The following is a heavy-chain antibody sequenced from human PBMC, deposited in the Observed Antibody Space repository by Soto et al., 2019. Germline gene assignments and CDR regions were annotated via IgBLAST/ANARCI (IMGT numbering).Heavy chain of an antibody. CDR3: AAGSGWYEYFDY. V-gene: IGHV4-34*01. Sequence: QVQLQQWGAGLLKPSETLSLACAVYGGSFSGNYWSWIRQPPGKGLEWIGEIDHSGSTHYNPSLKSRVTMSVDTSKNHFSLKVISVTAADTAAYYCAAGSGWYEYFDYWGQGSLVTVSS. CDR2: IDHSGST. CDR1: GGSFSGNY. D-gene: IGHD6-19*01. J-gene: IGHJ4*02.